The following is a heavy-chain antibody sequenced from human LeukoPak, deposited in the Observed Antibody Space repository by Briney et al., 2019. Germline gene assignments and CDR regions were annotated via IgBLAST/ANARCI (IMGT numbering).Heavy chain of an antibody. Sequence: PGESLKISCKGSGYSFTSSWIGWVRQMPGKGLEWVGIVFPADSDTRYSPSFQGQVTFSADKSISTAYLQWSSPKASDSAIYYCARHGGAFDYWGQGTLVTVSS. D-gene: IGHD3-3*01. CDR1: GYSFTSSW. CDR3: ARHGGAFDY. CDR2: VFPADSDT. J-gene: IGHJ4*02. V-gene: IGHV5-51*01.